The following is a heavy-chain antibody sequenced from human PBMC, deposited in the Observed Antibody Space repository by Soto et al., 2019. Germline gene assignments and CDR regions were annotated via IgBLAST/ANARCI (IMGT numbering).Heavy chain of an antibody. CDR3: AKYLGPQTYYDFWSGYYVPPHYYYGMDV. Sequence: GRSLRLSCAASGFTFSSYAMSWVRQAPGKGLEWVSAISGSGGSTYYADSVKGRFTISRDNSKNTLYLQMNSLRAEDTAVYYCAKYLGPQTYYDFWSGYYVPPHYYYGMDVWGQGTTVTVSS. V-gene: IGHV3-23*01. J-gene: IGHJ6*02. CDR1: GFTFSSYA. D-gene: IGHD3-3*01. CDR2: ISGSGGST.